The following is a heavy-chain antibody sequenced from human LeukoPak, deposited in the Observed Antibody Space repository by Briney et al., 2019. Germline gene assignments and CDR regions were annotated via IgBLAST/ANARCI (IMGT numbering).Heavy chain of an antibody. D-gene: IGHD3-16*01. CDR2: FYNRGRS. CDR1: DDSISDYY. CDR3: TRGAGWLIDD. Sequence: SETLSLTCTVSDDSISDYYRGWIRQTPGKGLEWIGYFYNRGRSTYNPSLKSRVSISVDTSKNQFSLRLNSVILADTAVYYCTRGAGWLIDDWGQGILVTVSS. J-gene: IGHJ4*02. V-gene: IGHV4-59*01.